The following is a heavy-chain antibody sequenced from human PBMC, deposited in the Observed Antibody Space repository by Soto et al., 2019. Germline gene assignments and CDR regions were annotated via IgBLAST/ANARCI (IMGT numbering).Heavy chain of an antibody. CDR2: IYYSGST. V-gene: IGHV4-59*01. J-gene: IGHJ4*02. CDR1: GGSISSYY. Sequence: SETLSLTCTVSGGSISSYYWSWIRQPPGKGLEWIGYIYYSGSTNYNPSLKSRVTVSVDTSKNQFSLKLSSVTAADTAVYYCARGTYDSGGSYKGLIRLHYFDTWGPGTLVTVSS. CDR3: ARGTYDSGGSYKGLIRLHYFDT. D-gene: IGHD3-22*01.